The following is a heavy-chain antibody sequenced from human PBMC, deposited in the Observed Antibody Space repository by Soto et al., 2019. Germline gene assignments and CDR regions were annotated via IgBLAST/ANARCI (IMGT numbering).Heavy chain of an antibody. CDR1: GGSISSYY. V-gene: IGHV4-59*01. D-gene: IGHD4-17*01. CDR2: IYYSGST. CDR3: ARDSTVTTGTLRTTYYYYGMDV. Sequence: SETLSLTCTVSGGSISSYYWSWIRQPPGKGLEWIGYIYYSGSTNYNPSLKSRVTISVDTSKNQFSLKLSSVTAADTAVYYCARDSTVTTGTLRTTYYYYGMDVWGQGTTVTVSS. J-gene: IGHJ6*02.